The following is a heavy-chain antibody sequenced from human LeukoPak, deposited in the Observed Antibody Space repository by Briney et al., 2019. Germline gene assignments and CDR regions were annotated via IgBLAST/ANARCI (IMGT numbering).Heavy chain of an antibody. CDR1: GFTFSSYS. D-gene: IGHD3-10*01. Sequence: GGSLRLSCAASGFTFSSYSMNWVRQAPGKGLEWVSSISSSSSYIYYADSVKGRFTISRDNAKNSLYLRMNSLRAEDTAVYYCAREGITMVRGRYYYYGMDVWGQGTTVTVSS. CDR3: AREGITMVRGRYYYYGMDV. J-gene: IGHJ6*02. CDR2: ISSSSSYI. V-gene: IGHV3-21*01.